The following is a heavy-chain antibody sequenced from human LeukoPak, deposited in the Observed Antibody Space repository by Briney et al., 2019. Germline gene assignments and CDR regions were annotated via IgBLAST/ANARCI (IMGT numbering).Heavy chain of an antibody. V-gene: IGHV1-69*05. Sequence: SVKVSCKASGGTFSSYAISWVRQAPGQGLEWMGGIIPIFGTANYAQKFQGRVTITTDESTSTAYMELGSLRSEDTAVYYCARGERKYYYGSGSYYPTWGQGTLVTVSS. D-gene: IGHD3-10*01. J-gene: IGHJ5*02. CDR3: ARGERKYYYGSGSYYPT. CDR2: IIPIFGTA. CDR1: GGTFSSYA.